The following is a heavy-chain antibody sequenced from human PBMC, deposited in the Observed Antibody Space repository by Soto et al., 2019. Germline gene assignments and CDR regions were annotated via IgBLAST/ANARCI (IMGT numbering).Heavy chain of an antibody. CDR1: GGSVNSVGYY. CDR2: IFYNGGT. V-gene: IGHV4-61*03. D-gene: IGHD2-8*01. Sequence: NPSDTLSLPLTVSGGSVNSVGYYWSWIRQPPGKGVELIGFIFYNGGTSYTPSLVSRVTISADNSKTLFSLNLNFVTAADTAFYYCARGDHGPRRFFFDXWGQGTLVTFS. CDR3: ARGDHGPRRFFFDX. J-gene: IGHJ5*02.